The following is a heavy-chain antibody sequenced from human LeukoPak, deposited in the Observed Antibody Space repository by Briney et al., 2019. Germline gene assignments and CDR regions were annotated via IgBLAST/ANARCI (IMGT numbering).Heavy chain of an antibody. CDR3: ARAVPNNYGSGSYYYYGMDV. J-gene: IGHJ6*02. D-gene: IGHD3-10*01. Sequence: PSETLSLTCTVSGGSISSGGYYWSWIRQHPGKGLEWIGYIYYSGSTYYNPSLKSRVTISVDTSKNQFSLKLSSVTAADTAVYYCARAVPNNYGSGSYYYYGMDVWGQGTTVTVSS. CDR2: IYYSGST. CDR1: GGSISSGGYY. V-gene: IGHV4-31*03.